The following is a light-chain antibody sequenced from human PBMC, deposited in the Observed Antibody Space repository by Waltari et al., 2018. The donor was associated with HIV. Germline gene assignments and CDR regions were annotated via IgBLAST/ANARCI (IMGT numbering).Light chain of an antibody. J-gene: IGKJ4*01. Sequence: DIVMTQSPATLSLSPGERVNISCRASQSARSYLAWYQQKPGQAPNLLIYDASNLDPGIPARFSGSGSGTDFTLTISCLQPEDIAVYYCQQHNNGPLTFGAGTKVE. CDR3: QQHNNGPLT. CDR2: DAS. CDR1: QSARSY. V-gene: IGKV3-11*01.